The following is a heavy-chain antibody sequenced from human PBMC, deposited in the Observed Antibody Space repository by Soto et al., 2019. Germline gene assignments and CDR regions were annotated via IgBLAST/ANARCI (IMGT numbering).Heavy chain of an antibody. Sequence: SVKVSCKASGDTISSYAVNWVRQAPGQGLEWMGRMISLFGTTTYAQKFRGRVTITADESTSTAYMELSSLRSEDTAVYYCARESRYCSGGSCYFLPGIDYWGQGTLVTVSS. V-gene: IGHV1-69*13. CDR1: GDTISSYA. CDR3: ARESRYCSGGSCYFLPGIDY. D-gene: IGHD2-15*01. J-gene: IGHJ4*02. CDR2: MISLFGTT.